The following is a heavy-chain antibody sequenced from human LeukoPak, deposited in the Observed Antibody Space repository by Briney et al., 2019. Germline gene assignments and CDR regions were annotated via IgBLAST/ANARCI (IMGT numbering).Heavy chain of an antibody. Sequence: GGSLRLSCAASGVTFSSYAMSWVRQAPGKGLEWVSAISASGGTTYYADSVKGRFTISRDNSKNTLYLQMSGLRAQDTAVYYCAKEPREYCSSTSCPNWIDPWGQGTLVTVSS. CDR3: AKEPREYCSSTSCPNWIDP. CDR1: GVTFSSYA. D-gene: IGHD2-2*01. V-gene: IGHV3-23*01. CDR2: ISASGGTT. J-gene: IGHJ5*02.